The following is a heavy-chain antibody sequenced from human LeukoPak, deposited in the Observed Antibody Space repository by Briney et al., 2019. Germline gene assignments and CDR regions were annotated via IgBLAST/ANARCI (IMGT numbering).Heavy chain of an antibody. CDR2: IYPGDSDT. CDR3: ARSSTVTHDAFDI. D-gene: IGHD4-17*01. CDR1: GYSFTTHW. Sequence: GESLKISCQGSGYSFTTHWIGWVRQMPGKGLECIGIIYPGDSDTRYSPSFQGQVTISADKSISTAYLQWISLEASDTAMYYCARSSTVTHDAFDIWGQGTMVTVSS. J-gene: IGHJ3*02. V-gene: IGHV5-51*01.